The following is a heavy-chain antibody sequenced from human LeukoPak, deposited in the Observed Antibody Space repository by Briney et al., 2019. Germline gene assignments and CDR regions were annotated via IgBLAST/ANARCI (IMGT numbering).Heavy chain of an antibody. V-gene: IGHV1-18*01. D-gene: IGHD1-26*01. CDR3: ARSGRGTYYYFDL. J-gene: IGHJ5*02. CDR1: GYSFTRYG. Sequence: GASVKVSCKASGYSFTRYGISWVRQAAGQGLEWMGWISGSNGNTKYAQKFQGRVTMTTDTSTGTAYMDLRNLRFDDTAVYFCARSGRGTYYYFDLWSQGTLVTVSS. CDR2: ISGSNGNT.